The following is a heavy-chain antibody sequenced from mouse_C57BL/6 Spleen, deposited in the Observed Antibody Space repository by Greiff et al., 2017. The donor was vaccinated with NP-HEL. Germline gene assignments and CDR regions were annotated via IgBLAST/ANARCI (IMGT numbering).Heavy chain of an antibody. CDR2: IDPEDGDT. J-gene: IGHJ3*01. CDR1: GFNIKDYY. CDR3: TTSAYYGSSSWFAY. V-gene: IGHV14-1*01. D-gene: IGHD1-1*01. Sequence: EVQGVESGAELVRPGASVKLSCTASGFNIKDYYMHWVKQRPEQGLERIGRIDPEDGDTEYAPKFQGKATMTADTSSNTAYLQLSSLTSEDTAVYYCTTSAYYGSSSWFAYWGQGTLVTVSA.